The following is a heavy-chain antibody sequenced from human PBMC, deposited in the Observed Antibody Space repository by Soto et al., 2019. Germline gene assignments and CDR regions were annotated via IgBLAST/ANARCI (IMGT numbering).Heavy chain of an antibody. V-gene: IGHV4-59*01. CDR3: ARGRTVRNYADDSSDYFYFFDY. D-gene: IGHD3-22*01. CDR1: GDSISTFY. Sequence: PSETLSLTCTVSGDSISTFYWGRMRQSPGKELEWIGYVYYTGSTNYNPSLKSRVTISVDRSKNQFSLKLTSANAADTAVYYCARGRTVRNYADDSSDYFYFFDYWGKGTQVTVSS. J-gene: IGHJ4*02. CDR2: VYYTGST.